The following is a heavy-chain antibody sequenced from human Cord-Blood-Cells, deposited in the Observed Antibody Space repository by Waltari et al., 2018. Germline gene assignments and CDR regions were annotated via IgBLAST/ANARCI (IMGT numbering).Heavy chain of an antibody. CDR2: INHSGST. J-gene: IGHJ4*02. D-gene: IGHD3-22*01. CDR1: GGSFSGYY. CDR3: ARALYYYDSSGPLDY. Sequence: QVQLQQWGAGLLKPSETLSLTCAVYGGSFSGYYWSWIRQPPGKGLEWIGAINHSGSTNYNPSLKSRVTISVDTSKNQFSLKLSSVTAADTAVYYCARALYYYDSSGPLDYWGQGTLVTVSS. V-gene: IGHV4-34*01.